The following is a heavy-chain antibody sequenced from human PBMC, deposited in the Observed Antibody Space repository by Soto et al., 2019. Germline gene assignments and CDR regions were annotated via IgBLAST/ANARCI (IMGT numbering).Heavy chain of an antibody. CDR1: GFTISSYA. CDR3: ARRSSGWYFDY. CDR2: ISGSGGST. D-gene: IGHD6-19*01. V-gene: IGHV3-23*01. Sequence: EVQLLESGGGLVQPGGSLRLSCAASGFTISSYAMSWVRQAPGKGLEWVSAISGSGGSTYYADSVKGRFTISRDNSKNTLYLQMNSLRSEDTAVYYCARRSSGWYFDYWGQGTLVTVSS. J-gene: IGHJ4*02.